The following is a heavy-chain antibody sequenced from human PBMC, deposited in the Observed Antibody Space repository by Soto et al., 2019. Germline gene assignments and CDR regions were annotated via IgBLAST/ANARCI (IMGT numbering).Heavy chain of an antibody. D-gene: IGHD4-17*01. CDR2: MNPNRGNT. J-gene: IGHJ4*02. CDR1: GYTFTSHD. Sequence: QAQLVQSGAEVKKSGASVKVSCKASGYTFTSHDINWVRQATGPGLEWMGWMNPNRGNTGYAQKFQGRDTMPRNTSRSTADMELSRLRSEDTAVYYCPRWHCGYYDRFDFWRQRTLVTLYS. CDR3: PRWHCGYYDRFDF. V-gene: IGHV1-8*01.